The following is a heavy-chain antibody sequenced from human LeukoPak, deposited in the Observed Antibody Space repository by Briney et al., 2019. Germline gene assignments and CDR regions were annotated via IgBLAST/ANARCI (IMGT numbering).Heavy chain of an antibody. V-gene: IGHV4-39*07. D-gene: IGHD7-27*01. Sequence: SETLSLTCTVSGDSLTGYYWGWIRQPLGKGLEWIGNIYYTGNTYYNPSLKSRVTISLDTSKNQFSLKVISMTAADTAVYYCASRKLGNDYWGQGTLVTVSS. CDR3: ASRKLGNDY. J-gene: IGHJ4*02. CDR1: GDSLTGYY. CDR2: IYYTGNT.